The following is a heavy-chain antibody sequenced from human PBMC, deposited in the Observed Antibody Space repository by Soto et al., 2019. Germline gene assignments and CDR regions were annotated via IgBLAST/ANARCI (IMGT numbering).Heavy chain of an antibody. CDR3: ARGDFWSGRDLDY. J-gene: IGHJ4*02. CDR2: INHSGST. D-gene: IGHD3-3*01. Sequence: SETLSLTCAVYGESLSGFYWSWIRQPPGKGLEWIGEINHSGSTNYNPSLKSRVTISVDTSKNQFSLKLSPVTAADTAVYYCARGDFWSGRDLDYWGRGTLVTVSS. CDR1: GESLSGFY. V-gene: IGHV4-34*01.